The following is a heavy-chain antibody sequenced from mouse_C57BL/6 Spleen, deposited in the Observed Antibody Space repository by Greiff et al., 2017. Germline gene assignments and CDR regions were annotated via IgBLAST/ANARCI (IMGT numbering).Heavy chain of an antibody. CDR2: INPSNGGT. Sequence: QVQLKESGTELVKPGASVKLSCKASGYTFTSYWMPWVKQRPGQGLEWIGNINPSNGGTNYNEKFKSKATLTVDKSSSTAYMQLSSLTSEDSAVYYCARSGGYDYDRAMDYWGQGTSVTVSS. CDR1: GYTFTSYW. D-gene: IGHD2-4*01. V-gene: IGHV1-53*01. CDR3: ARSGGYDYDRAMDY. J-gene: IGHJ4*01.